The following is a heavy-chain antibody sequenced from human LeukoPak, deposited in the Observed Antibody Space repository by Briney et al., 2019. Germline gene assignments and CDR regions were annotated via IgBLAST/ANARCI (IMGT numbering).Heavy chain of an antibody. CDR1: GFTFRSYW. CDR3: ARTDYYDSSGYADY. CDR2: ISSSSSTI. V-gene: IGHV3-48*02. D-gene: IGHD3-22*01. J-gene: IGHJ4*02. Sequence: GGSLRLSCAASGFTFRSYWMNWVRQAPGKGLEWVSYISSSSSTIYYADSVKGRFTISRDNAKNSLYLQMNSLRDEDTAVYYCARTDYYDSSGYADYWGQGTLVTVSS.